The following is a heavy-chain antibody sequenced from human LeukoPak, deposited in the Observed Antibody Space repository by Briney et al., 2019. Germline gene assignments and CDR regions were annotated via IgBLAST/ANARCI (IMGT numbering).Heavy chain of an antibody. J-gene: IGHJ4*02. Sequence: GGSLRLSCADSGFTFSSYCMSWVRQAPGEGVEWVAHIKQEGSEEYYVESLKGGVTISRDNAKPSLYLQINSLRAEDTALYYCASERTGKVARYWGQGTLVTVSS. CDR3: ASERTGKVARY. CDR1: GFTFSSYC. V-gene: IGHV3-7*05. CDR2: IKQEGSEE. D-gene: IGHD7-27*01.